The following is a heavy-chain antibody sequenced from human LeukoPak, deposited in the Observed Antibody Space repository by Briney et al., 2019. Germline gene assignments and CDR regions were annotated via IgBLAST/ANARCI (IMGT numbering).Heavy chain of an antibody. J-gene: IGHJ3*02. CDR2: ISASGSSI. V-gene: IGHV3-48*03. CDR3: ARDRGTTMVRSFDI. CDR1: GFTFSSYE. D-gene: IGHD4/OR15-4a*01. Sequence: GGSLRLSCAASGFTFSSYEMNWVRQAPGKGLEWVSYISASGSSIYYADSVKGRFTISRDNAKNSLYLQMNSLRAEDTAVYYCARDRGTTMVRSFDIWGQGTTVTVSS.